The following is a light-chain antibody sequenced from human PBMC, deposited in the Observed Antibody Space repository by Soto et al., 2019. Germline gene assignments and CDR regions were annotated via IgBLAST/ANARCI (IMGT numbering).Light chain of an antibody. Sequence: ETVLTQSPGTLSLSPGERATLSCRASQSVSSNLAWYQQKPGQAPRLLIYGASTRATGIPARFSGSGSVTEFTLTISSLQSEDFAVYYCQQYNDWLALTFGGGTKVDI. J-gene: IGKJ4*01. CDR3: QQYNDWLALT. CDR2: GAS. CDR1: QSVSSN. V-gene: IGKV3-15*01.